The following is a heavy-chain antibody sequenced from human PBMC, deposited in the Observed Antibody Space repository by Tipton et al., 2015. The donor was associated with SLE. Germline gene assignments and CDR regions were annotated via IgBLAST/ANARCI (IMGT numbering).Heavy chain of an antibody. CDR1: GGSISSYY. Sequence: TLSLTCTVSGGSISSYYWSLIRQHPGKGLEWIGYIYYSGSTNYNPSLKSRVTISVDTSKNQFSLKLSSVTAADTAVYYCARSPLGIVSWFDPWGQGILVTVSS. CDR3: ARSPLGIVSWFDP. CDR2: IYYSGST. J-gene: IGHJ5*02. D-gene: IGHD7-27*01. V-gene: IGHV4-59*01.